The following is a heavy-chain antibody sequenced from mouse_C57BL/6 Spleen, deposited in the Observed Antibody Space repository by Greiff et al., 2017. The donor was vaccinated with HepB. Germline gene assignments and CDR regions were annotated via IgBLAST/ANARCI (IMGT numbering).Heavy chain of an antibody. V-gene: IGHV1-64*01. Sequence: QVQLQQPGAELVKPGASVKLSCKASGYTFTSYWMHWVKQRPGQGLEWIGMIHPNSGSTNYNEKFKGKATLTVDKSSSTAYMQLSSLTSEDSAVYYCARRALYYGSSYVGYFDVWGTGTTVTVSS. CDR1: GYTFTSYW. CDR3: ARRALYYGSSYVGYFDV. CDR2: IHPNSGST. D-gene: IGHD1-1*01. J-gene: IGHJ1*03.